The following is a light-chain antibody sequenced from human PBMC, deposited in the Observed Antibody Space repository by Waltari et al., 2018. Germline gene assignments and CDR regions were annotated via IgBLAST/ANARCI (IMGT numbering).Light chain of an antibody. CDR2: GAS. J-gene: IGKJ1*01. CDR1: QSVSSN. V-gene: IGKV3-15*01. CDR3: QQYNNWPPTWT. Sequence: EIVVTQSPATLSVSPGERATLSCRASQSVSSNLAWYQQKPGQAPRLLIYGASPRATGIPARFSGSGSGTEFTLTISSLQFEDFAVYYWQQYNNWPPTWTFGQGTKVEIK.